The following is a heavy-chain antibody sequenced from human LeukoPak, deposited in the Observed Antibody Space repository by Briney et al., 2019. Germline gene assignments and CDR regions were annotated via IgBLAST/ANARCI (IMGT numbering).Heavy chain of an antibody. V-gene: IGHV4-39*07. CDR2: IYYSGST. Sequence: SETLSLTCTVSGGSISSTLYYWGWIRQPPGKGLEWIASIYYSGSTYYNPSLKSRVTISVDTSKNQFSLKLSSVTAADTAVYYCARGAGIAAAGSCWFDPWGQGTLVTVSS. CDR3: ARGAGIAAAGSCWFDP. D-gene: IGHD6-13*01. CDR1: GGSISSTLYY. J-gene: IGHJ5*02.